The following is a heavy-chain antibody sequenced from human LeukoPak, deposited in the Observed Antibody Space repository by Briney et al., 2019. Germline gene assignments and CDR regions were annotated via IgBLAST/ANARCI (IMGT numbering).Heavy chain of an antibody. Sequence: AASVKVSCKASGGTFSSYAISWVRQAPGQGLEWMGRIIPILGIANYAQKFQGRVTITADKSTSTAYMELSSLRSEDTAVYYCASMMVVGYYDYWGQGTLVTVSS. CDR3: ASMMVVGYYDY. CDR2: IIPILGIA. V-gene: IGHV1-69*04. J-gene: IGHJ4*02. CDR1: GGTFSSYA. D-gene: IGHD3-22*01.